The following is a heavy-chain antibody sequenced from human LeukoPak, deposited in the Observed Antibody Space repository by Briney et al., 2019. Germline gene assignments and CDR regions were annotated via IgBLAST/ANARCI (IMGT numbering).Heavy chain of an antibody. CDR2: ISSSSSYI. V-gene: IGHV3-21*01. CDR1: GFTFSSYG. CDR3: ARDLVVVAATGYFDY. J-gene: IGHJ4*02. D-gene: IGHD2-15*01. Sequence: GGSLRLSCAASGFTFSSYGMHWVRQAPGKGLEWVSSISSSSSYIYYADSVKGRFTISRDNAKNSLYLQMNSLRAEDTAVYYCARDLVVVAATGYFDYWGQGTLVTVSS.